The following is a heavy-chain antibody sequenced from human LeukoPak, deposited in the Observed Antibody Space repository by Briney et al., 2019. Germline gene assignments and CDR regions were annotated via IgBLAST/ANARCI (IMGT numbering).Heavy chain of an antibody. D-gene: IGHD6-19*01. Sequence: GRSLRLSCAASGFTFDDYAMHWVRQAPGKGLEWVSVISGSGGSTYYADSVKGRFIISRDNSKNTLYLQMNSLRAEDTAVYYCAKHPYSSGWYNFDYWGQGTLVTVSS. CDR1: GFTFDDYA. CDR3: AKHPYSSGWYNFDY. CDR2: ISGSGGST. V-gene: IGHV3-23*01. J-gene: IGHJ4*02.